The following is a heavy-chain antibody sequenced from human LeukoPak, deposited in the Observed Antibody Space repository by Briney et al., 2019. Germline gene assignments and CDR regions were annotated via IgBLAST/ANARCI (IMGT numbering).Heavy chain of an antibody. J-gene: IGHJ5*02. Sequence: ASVKVSCKASGYTFTSHGISWLRQAPGQGVEWMGWISAYNGNTNYAQKLQGRVTMTTDTSTSSAYMELRSLRSDDTAVYYCARDLGIADWFDPWGQGTLVTVSS. CDR1: GYTFTSHG. V-gene: IGHV1-18*01. D-gene: IGHD6-13*01. CDR2: ISAYNGNT. CDR3: ARDLGIADWFDP.